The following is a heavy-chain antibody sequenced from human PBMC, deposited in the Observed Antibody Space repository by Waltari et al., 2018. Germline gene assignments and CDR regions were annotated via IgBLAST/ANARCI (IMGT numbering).Heavy chain of an antibody. Sequence: VQLLEAGGGLVQPGGPLRLPCAPSRFSIMTYTMTWVGQAPGKGLEWVSAINGRNGGTCYADSVKDRFTISSDNSRNTLYLQMNSLRAEDTAVYYCAKLWGYGSTGAGAFDCWGQGTLVTVSS. D-gene: IGHD5-18*01. CDR3: AKLWGYGSTGAGAFDC. J-gene: IGHJ4*02. CDR2: INGRNGGT. CDR1: RFSIMTYT. V-gene: IGHV3-23*01.